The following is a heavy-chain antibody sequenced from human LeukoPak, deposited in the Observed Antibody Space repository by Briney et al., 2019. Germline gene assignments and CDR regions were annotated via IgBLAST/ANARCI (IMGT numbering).Heavy chain of an antibody. Sequence: KTSATLSLTCGVSGGSITQTNYWTSVRQPPGKGLEWIGEVNLQGTTNYNPSLMGRVALSVDKSENHVSLQLTSVTAADTAVYYCAREGGPYRPLDYSGQGTLVTVSS. V-gene: IGHV4-4*02. CDR2: VNLQGTT. CDR1: GGSITQTNY. J-gene: IGHJ4*02. CDR3: AREGGPYRPLDY.